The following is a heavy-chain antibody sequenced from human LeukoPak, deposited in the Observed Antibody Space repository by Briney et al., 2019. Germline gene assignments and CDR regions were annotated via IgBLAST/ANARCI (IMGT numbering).Heavy chain of an antibody. Sequence: ASVKVSCKASGYIFTGYYMHWVRQAPGQGLEWMGWINPNSGDTNYAQKFQGRVTMTRDTSISTAYLELSRLRSDDTAVYYRASRYLDYWGQGTLVTVSS. J-gene: IGHJ4*02. CDR1: GYIFTGYY. CDR2: INPNSGDT. CDR3: ASRYLDY. V-gene: IGHV1-2*02.